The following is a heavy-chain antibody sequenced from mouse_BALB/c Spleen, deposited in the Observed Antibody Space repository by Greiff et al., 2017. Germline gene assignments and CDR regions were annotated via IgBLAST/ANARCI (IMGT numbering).Heavy chain of an antibody. CDR3: NGGYGSSYRYFDV. CDR2: INPSNGGT. CDR1: GYTFTSYY. J-gene: IGHJ1*01. V-gene: IGHV1S16*01. D-gene: IGHD1-1*01. Sequence: QVQLQQSGAELVKPGASVKLSCKASGYTFTSYYMYWVKQRPGQGLEWIGEINPSNGGTNFNEKFKSKATLTVDKSSSTAYMQLSSLTSEDTAVYYCNGGYGSSYRYFDVWGAGTTVTVSS.